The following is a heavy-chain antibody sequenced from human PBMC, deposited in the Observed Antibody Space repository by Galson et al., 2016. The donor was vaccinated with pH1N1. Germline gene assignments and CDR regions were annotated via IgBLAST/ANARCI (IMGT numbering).Heavy chain of an antibody. CDR3: ARDSTMFGVVPAAYYYGMDV. D-gene: IGHD2-2*01. J-gene: IGHJ6*02. CDR1: GGSISSDSYY. Sequence: LTCSVSGGSISSDSYYWSWIRQPAGKGLEWIGRIYTSGSTNYNPSLKSRVTISVDTSKNHFSLRLSSVTAAATAVYFCARDSTMFGVVPAAYYYGMDVWGQGTTVTVSS. CDR2: IYTSGST. V-gene: IGHV4-61*02.